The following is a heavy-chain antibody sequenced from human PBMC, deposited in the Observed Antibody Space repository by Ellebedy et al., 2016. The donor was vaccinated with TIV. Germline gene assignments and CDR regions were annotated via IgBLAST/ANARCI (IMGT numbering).Heavy chain of an antibody. J-gene: IGHJ5*02. V-gene: IGHV4-4*07. CDR1: VDSINTY. CDR2: IQTTGST. Sequence: VSVDSINTYWTRIRQPAGKGLEWNGRIQTTGSTNYKSSLTSRVTMSLDTSKNQFSLKLNSVTAADTAVYYCARGLGASVSFWFDPWGQGILVTVFS. D-gene: IGHD3-10*01. CDR3: ARGLGASVSFWFDP.